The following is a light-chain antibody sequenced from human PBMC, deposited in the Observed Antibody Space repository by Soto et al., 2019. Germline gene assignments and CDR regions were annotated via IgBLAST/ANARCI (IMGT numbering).Light chain of an antibody. J-gene: IGKJ5*01. CDR1: QGISSA. Sequence: AIQLTQSPSSLSASVGDRVTITCRASQGISSALAWYQQKPGKAPKLLIYDASSFESGVPSRFSGSGSGTDFTLTISSLQPEDFATYYCQQFNSYPLFGQGTRLEIK. V-gene: IGKV1-13*02. CDR2: DAS. CDR3: QQFNSYPL.